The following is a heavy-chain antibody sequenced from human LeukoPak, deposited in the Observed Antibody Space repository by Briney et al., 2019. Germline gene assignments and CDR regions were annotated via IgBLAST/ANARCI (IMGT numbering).Heavy chain of an antibody. V-gene: IGHV1-18*01. D-gene: IGHD3-9*01. Sequence: GTSVKVSCKASGYTFTRYGISWVRQAPGQGLEWMGWISGYNGNTNYAQKFQGRVTMTTDTSTNTAYMELRSLRSDVTAVYYCTREATGYSWFDPWGQGTLVTVSS. J-gene: IGHJ5*02. CDR1: GYTFTRYG. CDR2: ISGYNGNT. CDR3: TREATGYSWFDP.